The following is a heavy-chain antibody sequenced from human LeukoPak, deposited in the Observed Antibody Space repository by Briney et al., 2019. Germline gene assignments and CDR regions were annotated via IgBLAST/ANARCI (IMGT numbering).Heavy chain of an antibody. CDR1: GGSISSYY. Sequence: SETLSLACTVSGGSISSYYWSWIRQPPGKGLEWIGYIYYSGSTNYNPSLKSRVTISVDTSKNQFSLKLSSVTAADTAVYYCARHGDYYDSSGYLDYWGQGTLVTVSS. J-gene: IGHJ4*02. D-gene: IGHD3-22*01. CDR3: ARHGDYYDSSGYLDY. CDR2: IYYSGST. V-gene: IGHV4-59*08.